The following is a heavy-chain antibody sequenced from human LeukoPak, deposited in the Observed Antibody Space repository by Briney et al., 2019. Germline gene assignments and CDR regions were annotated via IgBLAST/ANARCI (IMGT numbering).Heavy chain of an antibody. J-gene: IGHJ4*02. Sequence: ASVKVSCKASGYTFTGYYMHWVRQAPGQGREWMGWINPNSGGTNYAQKFQGRVTITRETSISTAYMELSRLRADDTGVYYCARDPQGYCSGGSCYAISTFDYWRQGTLVTVSS. CDR2: INPNSGGT. V-gene: IGHV1-2*02. D-gene: IGHD2-15*01. CDR1: GYTFTGYY. CDR3: ARDPQGYCSGGSCYAISTFDY.